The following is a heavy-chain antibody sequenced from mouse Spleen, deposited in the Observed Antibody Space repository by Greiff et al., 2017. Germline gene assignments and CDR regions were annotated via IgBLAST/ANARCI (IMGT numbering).Heavy chain of an antibody. V-gene: IGHV2-9*02. J-gene: IGHJ2*01. CDR2: IWAGGST. D-gene: IGHD1-1*01. Sequence: VRLVESGPGLVAPSQSLSITCTVSGLSLTSYGVHWVRQPPGKGLEWLGVIWAGGSTNYNSALMSRLSISKDNSKSQVFLKMNSLQTDDTAMYYCAREDYGSPLDYWGQGTTLTVSS. CDR1: GLSLTSYG. CDR3: AREDYGSPLDY.